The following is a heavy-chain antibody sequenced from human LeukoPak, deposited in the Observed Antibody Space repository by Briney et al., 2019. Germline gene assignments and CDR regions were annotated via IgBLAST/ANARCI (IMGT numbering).Heavy chain of an antibody. D-gene: IGHD1-26*01. V-gene: IGHV1-69*01. CDR1: GGTFSSYA. CDR2: IIPMYGTT. J-gene: IGHJ3*01. Sequence: SVKVSCKASGGTFSSYAISWVRQAPGQGLEWMGGIIPMYGTTNYAEKFQGRVTIIADESTSTAYMELSSLRSEDTAVYYCAIPFDSRSYLDAFDVWGQGTMVTVSS. CDR3: AIPFDSRSYLDAFDV.